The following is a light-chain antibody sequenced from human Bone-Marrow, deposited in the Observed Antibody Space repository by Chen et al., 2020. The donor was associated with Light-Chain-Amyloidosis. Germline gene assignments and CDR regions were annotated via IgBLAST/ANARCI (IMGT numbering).Light chain of an antibody. CDR3: QQYYTTPWT. J-gene: IGKJ1*01. CDR1: QSVSLSSNSKNY. Sequence: DIVITQSPESLSFSLGERATINCKSSQSVSLSSNSKNYLAWYRQKPGQPPNLLIYWASTRESGVPDRFSGSASGTDFTLTITNLQADDVAVYYCQQYYTTPWTFGQGTRVEIK. V-gene: IGKV4-1*01. CDR2: WAS.